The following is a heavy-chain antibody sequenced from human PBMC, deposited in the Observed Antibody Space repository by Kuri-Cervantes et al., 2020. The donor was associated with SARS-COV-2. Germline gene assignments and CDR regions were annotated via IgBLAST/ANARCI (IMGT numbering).Heavy chain of an antibody. Sequence: ETLSLTCAASGFTFSSYWMSWVRQAPGKGLEWLTNIKQVGSKKYYVDSVKGRFTISRDNDKNSMYLQMNSLRAEDTAVYYCTSSRSSPYYYYGTDVWGQGTTVTVSS. CDR1: GFTFSSYW. J-gene: IGHJ6*02. V-gene: IGHV3-7*01. CDR3: TSSRSSPYYYYGTDV. D-gene: IGHD6-6*01. CDR2: IKQVGSKK.